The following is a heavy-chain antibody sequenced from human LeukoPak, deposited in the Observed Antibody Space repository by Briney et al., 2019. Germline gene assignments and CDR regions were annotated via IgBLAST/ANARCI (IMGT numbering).Heavy chain of an antibody. Sequence: PSETLSLTCAVYGGSFSGNYWSWIRQPAGKGLEWIGRIYTSGSTNYNPSLKSRVTMSVDTSKNQFSLKLSSVTAADTAVYYCARDLTFSSWYVYAYWGQGTLVTVSS. J-gene: IGHJ4*02. V-gene: IGHV4-4*07. CDR2: IYTSGST. CDR3: ARDLTFSSWYVYAY. CDR1: GGSFSGNY. D-gene: IGHD6-13*01.